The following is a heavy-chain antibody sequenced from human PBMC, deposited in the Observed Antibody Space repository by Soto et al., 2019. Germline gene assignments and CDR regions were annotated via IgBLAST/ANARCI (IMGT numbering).Heavy chain of an antibody. D-gene: IGHD2-15*01. J-gene: IGHJ6*02. CDR2: IYSGGTT. CDR1: GFSVSLNY. CDR3: XXXXXXIDVYYXYYALDV. Sequence: EVQLVESGGSLVQPGGSLRLSCAASGFSVSLNYMSWVRQAPGKGLEWVSVIYSGGTTYYADSVKGRFTISRDSSSNTXXXXXXXXXXXXXAXXXXXXXXXXIDVYYXYYALDVWGQGTTVVVSS. V-gene: IGHV3-66*01.